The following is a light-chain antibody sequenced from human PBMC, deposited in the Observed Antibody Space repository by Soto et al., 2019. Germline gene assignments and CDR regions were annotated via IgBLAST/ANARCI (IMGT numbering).Light chain of an antibody. CDR1: QSVFCSSNNRNC. Sequence: DIVMTQSPDSLAVSLGERATINCKSSQSVFCSSNNRNCLAWYQQKPGQPPKLLIYWASTRESGVPDRFSGSWSGTDFSLYISSMKAEDVAVSFCQQYSSTPRTFGQGTKVEIK. V-gene: IGKV4-1*01. CDR2: WAS. J-gene: IGKJ1*01. CDR3: QQYSSTPRT.